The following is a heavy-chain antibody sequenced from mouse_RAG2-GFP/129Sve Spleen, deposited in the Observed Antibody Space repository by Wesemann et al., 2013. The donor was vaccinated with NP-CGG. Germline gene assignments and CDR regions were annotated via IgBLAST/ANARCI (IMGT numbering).Heavy chain of an antibody. D-gene: IGHD1-2*01. V-gene: IGHV3-2*02. CDR3: ARTTAFDY. J-gene: IGHJ2*01. CDR2: ISYSGST. Sequence: DVQLQESGPGLVKPSQSLSLTCTVTGYSITSDYAWNWIRQFPGNKLEWMGYISYSGSTSYNPSLKSRISITRDTSKNQFFLQLNSVTTEDTATYYCARTTAFDYWGQGTTLTVSS. CDR1: GYSITSDYA.